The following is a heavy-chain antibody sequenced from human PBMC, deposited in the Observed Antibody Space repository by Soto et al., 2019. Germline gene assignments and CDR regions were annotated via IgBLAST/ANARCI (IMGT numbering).Heavy chain of an antibody. CDR1: GGSFGIYP. J-gene: IGHJ4*02. Sequence: QVQLVQSGAEVKQPGSSVKVSCPPSGGSFGIYPISWVRQAPGQGLEWVGRVIPILNVANYTQKLHGRLTLTADKSTTTAYMELSSLTSEDTAVYYCAGESTSGLDYWGQGTLVTVSS. CDR2: VIPILNVA. D-gene: IGHD2-2*01. V-gene: IGHV1-69*04. CDR3: AGESTSGLDY.